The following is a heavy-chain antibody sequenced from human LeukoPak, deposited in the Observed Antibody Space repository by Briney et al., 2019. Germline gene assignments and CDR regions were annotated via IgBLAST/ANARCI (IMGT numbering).Heavy chain of an antibody. V-gene: IGHV1-3*01. CDR2: INAGNGNT. CDR3: ARADYYGSGSYYNGPYYYGKDV. Sequence: RASVKVSCKASGYTFTSYAMHWVRQAPGQRLEWMGWINAGNGNTKYSQKFQGRVTITRDTSASTAYMELSSLRSEDTAVYYCARADYYGSGSYYNGPYYYGKDVWGKGTTVTVSS. CDR1: GYTFTSYA. D-gene: IGHD3-10*01. J-gene: IGHJ6*04.